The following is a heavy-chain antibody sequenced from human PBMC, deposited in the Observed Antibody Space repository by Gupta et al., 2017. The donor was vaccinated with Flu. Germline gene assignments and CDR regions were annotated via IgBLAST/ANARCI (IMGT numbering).Heavy chain of an antibody. CDR1: GGTFSSYA. D-gene: IGHD1-26*01. CDR3: ARGVVGSRGQTYYFDY. Sequence: QVQLVQSGAEVKKPGSSVKVSCKASGGTFSSYAISWVRPAPGQGLEWMGGIIPIFGTANYAQKFQGRVTITADKSTSTAYMELSSLRSEDTAVYYCARGVVGSRGQTYYFDYWGQGTLVTVSS. CDR2: IIPIFGTA. V-gene: IGHV1-69*06. J-gene: IGHJ4*02.